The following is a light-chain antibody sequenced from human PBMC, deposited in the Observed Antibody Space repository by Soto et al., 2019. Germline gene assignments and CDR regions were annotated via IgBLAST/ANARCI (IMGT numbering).Light chain of an antibody. CDR2: DVS. CDR1: QGVTTN. Sequence: EIIMTQSPGTLSVARGDGATLSCRAAQGVTTNFAWYQQKSGQSPRLLIYDVSNRATGVPARFSGSGSETDFTLTISGLRSEDSAVYFCQQYNNWPFSFGQGNYWRL. J-gene: IGKJ5*01. V-gene: IGKV3-15*01. CDR3: QQYNNWPFS.